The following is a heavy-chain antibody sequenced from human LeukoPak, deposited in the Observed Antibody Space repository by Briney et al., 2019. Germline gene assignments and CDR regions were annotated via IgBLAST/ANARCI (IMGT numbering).Heavy chain of an antibody. V-gene: IGHV3-30*02. CDR3: ARELAARIAAAGAPFDY. CDR1: GFTFSSYG. D-gene: IGHD6-13*01. J-gene: IGHJ4*02. Sequence: GGSLRLSCAASGFTFSSYGMHWVRQAPGKGLEWVAFIRYDGSNKYYADSVKGRFTISRDNSKNTLYLQMNSLRAEDTAVYYCARELAARIAAAGAPFDYWGQGTLVTVPS. CDR2: IRYDGSNK.